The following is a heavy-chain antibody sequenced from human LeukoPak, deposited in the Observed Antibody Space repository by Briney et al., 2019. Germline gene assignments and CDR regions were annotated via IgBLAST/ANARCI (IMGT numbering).Heavy chain of an antibody. J-gene: IGHJ6*02. CDR3: ARGLQDRITIFGVVIIRYYYYGMDV. V-gene: IGHV4-31*03. CDR1: GGSISSGGYY. Sequence: SQTLSLTCTVSGGSISSGGYYWSWIRQHPGKGLEWIGYIYYSGSTYYNPSLKSRVTISVDTSKNQFSLKLSSVTAADTAVYYCARGLQDRITIFGVVIIRYYYYGMDVWGQGTTVTVSS. D-gene: IGHD3-3*01. CDR2: IYYSGST.